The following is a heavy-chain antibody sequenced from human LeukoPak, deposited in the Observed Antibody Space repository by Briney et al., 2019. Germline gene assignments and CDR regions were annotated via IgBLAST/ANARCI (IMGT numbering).Heavy chain of an antibody. Sequence: ASVKVSCKVSGFTLNELSLHWVRQAPGKGLEWMGGFDPDDDEPIYAQKFQGGVTMTAATSTDTTYLELRSLRSDDAAVYYCARNILTGLCPDYWGQGTLVTVSS. CDR3: ARNILTGLCPDY. CDR2: FDPDDDEP. D-gene: IGHD3-9*01. CDR1: GFTLNELS. J-gene: IGHJ4*02. V-gene: IGHV1-24*01.